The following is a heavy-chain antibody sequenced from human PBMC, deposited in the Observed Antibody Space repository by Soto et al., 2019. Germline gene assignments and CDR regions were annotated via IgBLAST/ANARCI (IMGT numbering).Heavy chain of an antibody. D-gene: IGHD5-12*01. J-gene: IGHJ4*02. V-gene: IGHV4-30-4*01. CDR1: GASISSGDYF. CDR3: AREKGYISGPKNFDY. Sequence: SETLSLTCTVSGASISSGDYFWSWIRQSPGKGLQWIGYIYDSGSSYYNPSLKSRVTMSVDTSKNQFSLKLSSVTAADTAIYYCAREKGYISGPKNFDYWGQGTLVTVSS. CDR2: IYDSGSS.